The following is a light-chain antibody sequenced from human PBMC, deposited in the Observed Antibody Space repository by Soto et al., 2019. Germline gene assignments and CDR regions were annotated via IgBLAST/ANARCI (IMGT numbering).Light chain of an antibody. Sequence: DIVMTQSPHSLAVSLGERATINCKSSQSVLYSPNNKNYLAWYQQKPGHPPKLLIYWASSRESGVPDRFSGSGFGTDFALTISSLQAEDVAVYYCQQYYGTPHTFGQGTKLEIK. V-gene: IGKV4-1*01. CDR2: WAS. CDR3: QQYYGTPHT. CDR1: QSVLYSPNNKNY. J-gene: IGKJ2*01.